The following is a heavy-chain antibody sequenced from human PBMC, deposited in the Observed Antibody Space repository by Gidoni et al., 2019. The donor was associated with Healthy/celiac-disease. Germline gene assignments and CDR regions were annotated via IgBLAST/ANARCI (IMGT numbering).Heavy chain of an antibody. D-gene: IGHD2-15*01. CDR2: INHSGST. CDR3: ARASTNCSGGSCYRTAIDY. CDR1: GGSFSGYY. V-gene: IGHV4-34*01. J-gene: IGHJ4*02. Sequence: QVQLQQWGAGLLKPSETLSLTCAVYGGSFSGYYWSWIRQPPGKGLEWIGEINHSGSTNYNPSLKSRVTIAVDTSKNQFSLKLSSVTAADTAVYYCARASTNCSGGSCYRTAIDYWGQGTLVTVSS.